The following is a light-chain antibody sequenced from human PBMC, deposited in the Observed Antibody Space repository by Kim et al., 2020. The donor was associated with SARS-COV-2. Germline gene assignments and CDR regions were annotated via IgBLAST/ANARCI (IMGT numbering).Light chain of an antibody. V-gene: IGLV2-14*03. J-gene: IGLJ3*02. CDR1: SSDIGAYNY. Sequence: GQWIHISCIGCSSDIGAYNYVSWFQQHPGKAPKLIIYDVTKWPSGISNRFSGSKSGNTASLTISGLQAEDEADYYCSSYSSSGAWVFGGGTQLTVL. CDR2: DVT. CDR3: SSYSSSGAWV.